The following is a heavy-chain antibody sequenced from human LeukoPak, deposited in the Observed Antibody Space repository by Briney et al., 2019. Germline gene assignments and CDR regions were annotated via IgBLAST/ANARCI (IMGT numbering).Heavy chain of an antibody. V-gene: IGHV4-59*01. CDR1: GHFISSYY. D-gene: IGHD6-19*01. J-gene: IGHJ2*01. CDR2: MFYSGST. Sequence: SETLSLTCTVSGHFISSYYWGWIRHPPGKGLECIGYMFYSGSTKCNPSVKSRFTMSVDTSKNKFSLKLSSVTAADTAVYYCATKVDGSGWSFDLWGRGTLVSVSS. CDR3: ATKVDGSGWSFDL.